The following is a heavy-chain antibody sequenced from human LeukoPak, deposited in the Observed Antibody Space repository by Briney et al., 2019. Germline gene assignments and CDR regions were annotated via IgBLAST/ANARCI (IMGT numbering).Heavy chain of an antibody. CDR1: GFTFSSHA. Sequence: GGSLRLSCEASGFTFSSHAMSWVRQAPGKGLEWVSAIGSGGTTYYADSVKGRFTISRDNSKNTLYLHMNSLRAEDTAVYYCAKDRRGAMAVDYFDYWGQGTLVTVSS. CDR2: IGSGGTT. V-gene: IGHV3-23*01. J-gene: IGHJ4*02. CDR3: AKDRRGAMAVDYFDY. D-gene: IGHD6-19*01.